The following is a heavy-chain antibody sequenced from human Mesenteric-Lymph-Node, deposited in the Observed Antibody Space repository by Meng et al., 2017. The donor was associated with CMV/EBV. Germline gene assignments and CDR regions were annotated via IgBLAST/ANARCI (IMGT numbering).Heavy chain of an antibody. Sequence: ASVKVSCKASGGTFSSYAISWVRQAPGQGLEWMGWINPNGGGTNYAQKFQGRVTMTRDTSISTAYMELSRLTSDDTAVYYCARRDSDRSYYGMDVWGQGTTVTVSS. V-gene: IGHV1-2*02. CDR2: INPNGGGT. D-gene: IGHD5-24*01. J-gene: IGHJ6*02. CDR1: GGTFSSYA. CDR3: ARRDSDRSYYGMDV.